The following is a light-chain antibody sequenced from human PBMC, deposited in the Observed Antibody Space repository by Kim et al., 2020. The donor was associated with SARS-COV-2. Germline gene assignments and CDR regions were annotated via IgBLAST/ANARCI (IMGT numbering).Light chain of an antibody. CDR2: ESS. J-gene: IGKJ4*01. V-gene: IGKV2D-29*02. Sequence: DIVMTQTPLSLSVIPGQPASISCKSSQSLLHSDGESYLYWYLQRPGQSPHLLIYESSKRFSGVPDRISGSGSGTDFTLRISRVEAEDVGIYFCMQSVELPLTFGGGTKVDSK. CDR3: MQSVELPLT. CDR1: QSLLHSDGESY.